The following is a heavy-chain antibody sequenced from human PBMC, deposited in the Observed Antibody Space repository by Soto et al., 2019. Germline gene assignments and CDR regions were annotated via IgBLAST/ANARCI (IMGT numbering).Heavy chain of an antibody. CDR2: INPNSGGT. CDR1: GYTFTGYY. J-gene: IGHJ6*02. V-gene: IGHV1-2*04. Sequence: ASVKVSCKASGYTFTGYYMHWVRQAPGQGLEWMGWINPNSGGTNYAQKFQGWVTMTRDTSISTAYMELSRLRSDDTAVYYCARDSYYDFWSGYYYYYYGMDVRGQGTTVTVSS. CDR3: ARDSYYDFWSGYYYYYYGMDV. D-gene: IGHD3-3*01.